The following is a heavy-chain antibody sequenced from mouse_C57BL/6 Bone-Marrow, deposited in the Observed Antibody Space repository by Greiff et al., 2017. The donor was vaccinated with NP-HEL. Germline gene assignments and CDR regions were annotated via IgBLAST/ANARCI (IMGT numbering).Heavy chain of an antibody. D-gene: IGHD2-1*01. CDR3: ARTPLYYGNYYWYFDV. J-gene: IGHJ1*03. CDR1: GFSLTSYG. V-gene: IGHV2-2*01. Sequence: VKLQESGPGLVQPSQSLSITCTVSGFSLTSYGVHWVRQSPGKGLEWLGVIWSGGSTDYNAAFISRLSISKDNSKSQVFFKMNSLQADDTAIYYCARTPLYYGNYYWYFDVWGTGTTVTVSS. CDR2: IWSGGST.